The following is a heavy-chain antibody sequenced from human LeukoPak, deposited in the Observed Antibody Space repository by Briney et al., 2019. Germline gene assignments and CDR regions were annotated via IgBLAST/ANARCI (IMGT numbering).Heavy chain of an antibody. Sequence: VKLSCKASGGTFSSYAISWVRQPPGQGLEWMGGIIPIFGTANYAQKFQGRVTITADESTSTAYMELTSLRSEDTAVYYCARTGAGSRTGTPSESWGQGTLVTVSS. J-gene: IGHJ5*02. V-gene: IGHV1-69*13. CDR3: ARTGAGSRTGTPSES. D-gene: IGHD1-14*01. CDR1: GGTFSSYA. CDR2: IIPIFGTA.